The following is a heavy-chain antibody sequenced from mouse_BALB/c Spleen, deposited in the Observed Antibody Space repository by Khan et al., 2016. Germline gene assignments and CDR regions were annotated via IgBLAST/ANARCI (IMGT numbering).Heavy chain of an antibody. V-gene: IGHV3-8*02. CDR3: AGYDGYFFDY. CDR1: GDSITSGY. Sequence: EVELVESGPSLVKPSQTLSLTCSVTGDSITSGYWNWIRKFPGNKLEYMGYISYSGNTYYNPSLNSRISITRDTSKNQYYLQLISVTTEDTATYYCAGYDGYFFDYWGQGTTLTVSS. CDR2: ISYSGNT. D-gene: IGHD2-3*01. J-gene: IGHJ2*01.